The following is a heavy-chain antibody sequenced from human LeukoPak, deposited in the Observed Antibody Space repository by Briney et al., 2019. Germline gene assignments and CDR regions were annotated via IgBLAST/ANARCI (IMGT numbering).Heavy chain of an antibody. J-gene: IGHJ4*02. CDR1: GFTFSSYS. Sequence: PGGSLRLSCAASGFTFSSYSMNWVRQAPGKGLEWVSSISRSSSYIYYADSVKGRFTISRDNAKNSLYLQMNSLRAEDTAVYYCARDYSRGFGYSYGPGYWGQGTLVTVSS. D-gene: IGHD5-18*01. V-gene: IGHV3-21*01. CDR2: ISRSSSYI. CDR3: ARDYSRGFGYSYGPGY.